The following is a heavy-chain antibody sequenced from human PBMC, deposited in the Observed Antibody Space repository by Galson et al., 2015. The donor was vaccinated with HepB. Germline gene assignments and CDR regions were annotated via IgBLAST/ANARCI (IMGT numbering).Heavy chain of an antibody. D-gene: IGHD3-10*01. CDR2: ISGNSGST. J-gene: IGHJ6*02. V-gene: IGHV3-23*01. Sequence: SLRLSCAASGFTFSSYAMSWVRQAPGKGLEWVSTISGNSGSTYYADSMRGRFTISRDNSKSTLYLQMDSLRAEDTAVYYCAKGIKVREVIGYYCYGMDVWGQGTTVTVSS. CDR3: AKGIKVREVIGYYCYGMDV. CDR1: GFTFSSYA.